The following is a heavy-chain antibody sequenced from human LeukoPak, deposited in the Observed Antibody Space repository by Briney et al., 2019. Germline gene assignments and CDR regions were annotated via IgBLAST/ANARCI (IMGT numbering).Heavy chain of an antibody. CDR2: ISYDGSNK. D-gene: IGHD5-24*01. Sequence: GGSLRLSCAASGFTFSSSAMHWVRQAPGKGLEWVAVISYDGSNKYYADSVKGRFTISRENSTNTLYLQMNSQRAENTAVYYCARDQREMATIWVGFDYWGQGTLVTVSS. J-gene: IGHJ4*02. CDR1: GFTFSSSA. V-gene: IGHV3-30-3*01. CDR3: ARDQREMATIWVGFDY.